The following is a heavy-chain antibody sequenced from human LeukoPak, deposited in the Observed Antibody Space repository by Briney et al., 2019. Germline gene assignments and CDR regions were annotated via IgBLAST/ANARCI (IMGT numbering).Heavy chain of an antibody. CDR3: AGTASNPPHFDY. CDR1: GFTVSSKY. V-gene: IGHV3-53*01. Sequence: PGGSLRLSCAASGFTVSSKYMSWVRQAPGKGLEWVSVIYSGGGTYYAGSVKSRFTISRDNSKNTVYLQMNSLRAEDTAVYYCAGTASNPPHFDYWGQGTLVTVSS. J-gene: IGHJ4*02. CDR2: IYSGGGT. D-gene: IGHD4-11*01.